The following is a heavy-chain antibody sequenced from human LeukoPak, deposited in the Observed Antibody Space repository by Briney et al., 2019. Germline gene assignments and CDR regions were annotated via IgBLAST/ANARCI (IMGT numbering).Heavy chain of an antibody. Sequence: GGSLRLSCAASGFTFSSYGMHWVRQAPGKGLGWVAVISYDGSNKYYADSVKGRFTISRDNSKNTLYLQINSLRAEDTAVYYCAKDDAYCGSDCYPEYFQHWGQGTLVTVSS. J-gene: IGHJ1*01. CDR1: GFTFSSYG. CDR2: ISYDGSNK. CDR3: AKDDAYCGSDCYPEYFQH. D-gene: IGHD2-21*02. V-gene: IGHV3-30*18.